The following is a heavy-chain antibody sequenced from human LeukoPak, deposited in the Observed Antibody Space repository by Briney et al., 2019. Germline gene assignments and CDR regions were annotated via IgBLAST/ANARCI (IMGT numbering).Heavy chain of an antibody. J-gene: IGHJ3*02. CDR2: ISYIGRT. CDR1: GGSIYSHH. D-gene: IGHD4-17*01. CDR3: ARDLVTVTKGFDI. Sequence: SETLSLTCTVSGGSIYSHHWSWIRQPPGKGQEWIGYISYIGRTNYNPSLKRRVTISIDTSKNQFSLKLTSVTAADTAVYYCARDLVTVTKGFDIWGQGTMVSVS. V-gene: IGHV4-59*11.